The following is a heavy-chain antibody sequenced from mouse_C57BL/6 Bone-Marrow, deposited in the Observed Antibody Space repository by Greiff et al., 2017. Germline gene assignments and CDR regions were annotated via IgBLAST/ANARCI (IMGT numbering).Heavy chain of an antibody. CDR3: ARITTVVAPFDY. J-gene: IGHJ2*01. CDR1: GFTFSSYA. D-gene: IGHD1-1*01. V-gene: IGHV5-4*03. CDR2: ISDGGSYT. Sequence: EVMLVESGGGLVKPGGSLKLSCAASGFTFSSYAMSWVRQTPEKRLEWVATISDGGSYTYYPDNVKGRFTISRDNANNNLYLQMSHLKSEDTAMYYCARITTVVAPFDYWGQGTTLTVSS.